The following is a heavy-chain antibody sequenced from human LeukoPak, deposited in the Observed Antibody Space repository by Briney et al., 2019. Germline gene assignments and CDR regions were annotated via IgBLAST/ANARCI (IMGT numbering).Heavy chain of an antibody. CDR1: GFTFGSYA. CDR3: AKCPRYCSSSSCYGGYFDY. CDR2: ISGSAKST. J-gene: IGHJ4*02. V-gene: IGHV3-23*01. D-gene: IGHD2-2*01. Sequence: PGGSLRLSCAASGFTFGSYAMSWVRQAPGKGLEWVSAISGSAKSTYYTDSVKGRFTISRDNSKSTMYLQMNSLRAEDTAVYYCAKCPRYCSSSSCYGGYFDYWGQGTLVTVSS.